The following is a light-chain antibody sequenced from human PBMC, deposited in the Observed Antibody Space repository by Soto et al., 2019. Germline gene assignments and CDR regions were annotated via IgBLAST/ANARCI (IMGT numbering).Light chain of an antibody. CDR3: SSYTSSSTLYV. Sequence: QSALTQPASVSGSPGQSITISCTGTSSDVGGYNYVSWYQQHPGKAPKVMIYEVTNRPSGVSHRFSGSKSGNTASLTISGLQAEDAADYYCSSYTSSSTLYVFGTGTKVTVL. J-gene: IGLJ1*01. V-gene: IGLV2-14*01. CDR1: SSDVGGYNY. CDR2: EVT.